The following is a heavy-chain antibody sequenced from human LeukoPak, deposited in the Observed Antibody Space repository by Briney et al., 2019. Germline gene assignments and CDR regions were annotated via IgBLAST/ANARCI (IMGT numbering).Heavy chain of an antibody. CDR1: GGSFSGYY. J-gene: IGHJ4*02. Sequence: PSETLSLTCAVYGGSFSGYYWSWIRQPPGKGLEWIGEINHSGSTNYNPSLKSRVTISVDTSKNQFSLKLSSVTAADTAVYYCARDTDTYSYGLGYWGQGTLVTVSS. D-gene: IGHD5-18*01. V-gene: IGHV4-34*01. CDR3: ARDTDTYSYGLGY. CDR2: INHSGST.